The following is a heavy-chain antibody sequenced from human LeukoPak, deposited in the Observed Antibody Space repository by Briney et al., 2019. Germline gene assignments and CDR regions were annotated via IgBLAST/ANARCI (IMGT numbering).Heavy chain of an antibody. CDR1: GYTLTELS. CDR2: FDPEDGET. V-gene: IGHV1-24*01. J-gene: IGHJ4*02. D-gene: IGHD5-12*01. CDR3: ATDNGSGYLREGFDY. Sequence: GASVKVSCKVSGYTLTELSMHWVRQAPGKGLEWMGGFDPEDGETIYAQKFQGRVTMTEDTSTDTAYMELSSLRSEDTAVYYGATDNGSGYLREGFDYWGQGTLVTVSS.